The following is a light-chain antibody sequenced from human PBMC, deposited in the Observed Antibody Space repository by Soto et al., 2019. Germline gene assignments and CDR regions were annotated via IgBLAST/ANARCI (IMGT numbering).Light chain of an antibody. V-gene: IGKV3-20*01. CDR3: QQYGSSPWT. CDR2: GAS. CDR1: QSVTSSY. Sequence: EMVLTPSPGTLSFSPGERAPLSCRASQSVTSSYLAWYQHRPGQAPILLIYGASSSATGIPDRFSGSGSGTDFTLTISRLEPEEFAVYYCQQYGSSPWTFGQGTTGDIK. J-gene: IGKJ1*01.